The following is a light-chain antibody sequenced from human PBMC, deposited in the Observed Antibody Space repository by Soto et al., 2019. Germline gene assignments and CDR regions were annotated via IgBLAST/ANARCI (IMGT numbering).Light chain of an antibody. CDR3: QQRSNWPRMIT. J-gene: IGKJ3*01. CDR2: DAS. CDR1: QSVSSY. Sequence: EIVLTQSPATLSLSPGERATLSCRASQSVSSYLAWYQQKPGQAPRLLIYDASNRATGIPARFSGSGSGTDFTLTISSLEPEDFAVYYCQQRSNWPRMITFGPGTKVDIK. V-gene: IGKV3-11*01.